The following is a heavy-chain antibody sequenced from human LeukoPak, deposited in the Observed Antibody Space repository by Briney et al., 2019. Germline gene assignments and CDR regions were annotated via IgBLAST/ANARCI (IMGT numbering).Heavy chain of an antibody. D-gene: IGHD3-16*02. J-gene: IGHJ4*02. V-gene: IGHV3-23*01. Sequence: GGSLRLSCAASGFTFSNYAMSWVRQAPGKGLEWVSAISGSGGSTYYADSVKGRFTISRDNSKNTLYLQMNSLRAEDTAVYYCTTQRSYYVWGSYRYRPFDYWGQGTLVTVSS. CDR2: ISGSGGST. CDR1: GFTFSNYA. CDR3: TTQRSYYVWGSYRYRPFDY.